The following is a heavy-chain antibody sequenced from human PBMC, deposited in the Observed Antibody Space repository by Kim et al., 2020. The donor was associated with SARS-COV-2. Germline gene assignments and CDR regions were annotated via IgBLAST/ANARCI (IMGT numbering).Heavy chain of an antibody. D-gene: IGHD2-2*02. CDR3: AKDRSTSGYTDFDC. Sequence: YEDSVKGRFTISRDKSKNTLYLQMNRLRAADTAVYYCAKDRSTSGYTDFDCWGQGTLVTVSS. J-gene: IGHJ4*02. V-gene: IGHV3-23*01.